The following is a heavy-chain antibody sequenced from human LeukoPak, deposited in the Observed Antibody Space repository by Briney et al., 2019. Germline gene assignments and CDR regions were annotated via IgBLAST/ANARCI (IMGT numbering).Heavy chain of an antibody. Sequence: GGSLRLSCAASGFTFSSYGMHWVRQAPGKGLEWVAFIRYDGSNKYYADSVKGRFTISRDNSKNTLYLQMNSLRAEDTAVYYCARQRCGGSSCYYYYGMDVWGQGTTVTVSS. CDR1: GFTFSSYG. V-gene: IGHV3-30*02. D-gene: IGHD6-13*01. CDR2: IRYDGSNK. CDR3: ARQRCGGSSCYYYYGMDV. J-gene: IGHJ6*02.